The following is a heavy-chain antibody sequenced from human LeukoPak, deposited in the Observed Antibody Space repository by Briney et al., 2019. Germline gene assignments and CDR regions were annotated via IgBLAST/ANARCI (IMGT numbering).Heavy chain of an antibody. J-gene: IGHJ6*03. V-gene: IGHV3-21*01. CDR2: ISSISSFI. CDR3: ARDPGCSSTSCYYHYYYMDV. D-gene: IGHD2-2*01. Sequence: GGSLRLSCAASGFTFSSYSMNWVRQAPGKGLEWVSSISSISSFIYYADSVKGRFTISRDNAKNSLYLQMNSLRAEDTAVYYCARDPGCSSTSCYYHYYYMDVWGKGTTVTVSS. CDR1: GFTFSSYS.